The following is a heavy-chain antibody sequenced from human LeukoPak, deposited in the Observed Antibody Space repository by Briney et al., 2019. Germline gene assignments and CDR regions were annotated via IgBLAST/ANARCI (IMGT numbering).Heavy chain of an antibody. J-gene: IGHJ4*02. Sequence: GGSLRLSCAASGFSFSAFEMNWVRQAPGKGLEWVSAISGGGGSTYYADSVKGRFTISRDNSKNTLYLQMNSLRAEDTAVYYCAKGPQVTAPLDYWGQGTLVTVSS. CDR1: GFSFSAFE. D-gene: IGHD2-21*02. V-gene: IGHV3-23*01. CDR3: AKGPQVTAPLDY. CDR2: ISGGGGST.